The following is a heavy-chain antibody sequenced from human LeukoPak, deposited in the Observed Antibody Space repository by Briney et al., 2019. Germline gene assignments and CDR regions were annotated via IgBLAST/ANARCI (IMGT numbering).Heavy chain of an antibody. D-gene: IGHD2-8*02. CDR3: ARHGGVGSSPSSVDY. Sequence: GESLKISCKGSGYSFTSYGIGWVRQMPGKGLEWMGIIYPGDSDTRYSPSFQGQVTISADKSISTAYLQWSSLKASDTAMYYCARHGGVGSSPSSVDYWGQGTLVTVSS. V-gene: IGHV5-51*01. J-gene: IGHJ4*02. CDR1: GYSFTSYG. CDR2: IYPGDSDT.